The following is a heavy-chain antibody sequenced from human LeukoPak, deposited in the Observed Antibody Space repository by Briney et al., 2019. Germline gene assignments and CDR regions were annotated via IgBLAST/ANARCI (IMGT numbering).Heavy chain of an antibody. CDR1: GFTFSSYS. J-gene: IGHJ4*02. Sequence: GGSLRLSCAASGFTFSSYSMNWVRQAPGKGLEWVSYVSSSSSTIYYADSVKGRFTISRDNTKNSLYLQMNSLRAEDTAVYYCARDPYSSSSFDFWGQGTLVTVSS. CDR2: VSSSSSTI. V-gene: IGHV3-48*01. CDR3: ARDPYSSSSFDF. D-gene: IGHD6-6*01.